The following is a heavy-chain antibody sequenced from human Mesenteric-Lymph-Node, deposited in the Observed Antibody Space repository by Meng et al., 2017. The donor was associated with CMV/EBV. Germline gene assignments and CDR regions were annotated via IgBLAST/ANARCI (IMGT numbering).Heavy chain of an antibody. J-gene: IGHJ4*02. Sequence: QGGAGCLTPLVIRSAKCAVYGGSFSGYYWNWLRQSPEKGLEWIGEINHSGSTTYNPSFTSRIIISVDTSTNQISLNMRSVTAADTAVYYCARGSSYDILTGYFDYWGQGALVTVSS. D-gene: IGHD3-9*01. CDR3: ARGSSYDILTGYFDY. V-gene: IGHV4-34*01. CDR1: GGSFSGYY. CDR2: INHSGST.